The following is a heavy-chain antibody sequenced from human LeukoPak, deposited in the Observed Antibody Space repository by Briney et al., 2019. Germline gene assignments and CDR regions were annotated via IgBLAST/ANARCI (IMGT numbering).Heavy chain of an antibody. CDR1: GFTFDDYA. J-gene: IGHJ4*02. CDR2: ISWNSGSI. Sequence: GGSLRLSCAASGFTFDDYAMHWVRQAPGKGLEWVSGISWNSGSIGYADSVKGRFTISRDNAKNSLYLQMDSLRAEDTAVYYCAKDREWLGLFDYRGQGTLVTVSS. CDR3: AKDREWLGLFDY. V-gene: IGHV3-9*01. D-gene: IGHD6-19*01.